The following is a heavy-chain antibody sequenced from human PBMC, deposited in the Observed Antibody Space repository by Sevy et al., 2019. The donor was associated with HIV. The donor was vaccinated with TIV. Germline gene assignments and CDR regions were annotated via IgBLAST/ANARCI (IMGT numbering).Heavy chain of an antibody. V-gene: IGHV4-34*01. J-gene: IGHJ6*02. CDR3: ARQRIVVVPAAGGYYGMDV. Sequence: SETLSLTCAVYGGSFSGYYWSWIRQPPGKGLEWIGEINHSGSTNYNPSLKSRVTISVDTSKNQFSLKLSSVTAADTAVYYCARQRIVVVPAAGGYYGMDVWGQWTTVTVSS. CDR2: INHSGST. D-gene: IGHD2-2*01. CDR1: GGSFSGYY.